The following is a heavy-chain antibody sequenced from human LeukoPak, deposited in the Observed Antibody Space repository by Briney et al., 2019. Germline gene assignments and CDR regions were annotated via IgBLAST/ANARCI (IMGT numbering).Heavy chain of an antibody. D-gene: IGHD4-11*01. CDR3: ARGLGWKVTTMGLFYMDV. CDR1: GSSFSGFD. Sequence: SDTLSLTCAVYGSSFSGFDWSWVRQAPGKGLEWIGEINEGGDTKYNPSLKSRVTLSVDTSRNEFSLKIRSVTAADTAVYYCARGLGWKVTTMGLFYMDVWGEGTTVTVSS. V-gene: IGHV4-34*01. J-gene: IGHJ6*03. CDR2: INEGGDT.